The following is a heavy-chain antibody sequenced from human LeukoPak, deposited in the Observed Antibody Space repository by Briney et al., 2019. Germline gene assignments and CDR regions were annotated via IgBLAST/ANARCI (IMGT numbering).Heavy chain of an antibody. D-gene: IGHD3-3*01. J-gene: IGHJ4*02. CDR3: ARAPGSGYYLFDY. CDR2: IYHSGST. CDR1: GGSISSGGYY. Sequence: SETLSLTCTVSGGSISSGGYYWSWIRQPPGKGLEWIGYIYHSGSTYYNPSLKSRVTISVDRSKNQFSLKLSSVTAAVTAVYYCARAPGSGYYLFDYWGQGTLVTVSS. V-gene: IGHV4-30-2*01.